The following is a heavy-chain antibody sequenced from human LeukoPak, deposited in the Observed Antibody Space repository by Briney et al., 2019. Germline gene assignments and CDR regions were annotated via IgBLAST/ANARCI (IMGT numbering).Heavy chain of an antibody. J-gene: IGHJ4*02. V-gene: IGHV3-21*01. CDR2: INSSSSYI. CDR3: ARDAVYYSFDY. D-gene: IGHD3-10*01. CDR1: GFTFSSYS. Sequence: AGSLRLSCAASGFTFSSYSMNWLRQAPGKGLEWVSSINSSSSYIYYADSVKGRFTISRDNAKNSLYLQMNSLRAEDTAVYYCARDAVYYSFDYWGQGTLVTVSS.